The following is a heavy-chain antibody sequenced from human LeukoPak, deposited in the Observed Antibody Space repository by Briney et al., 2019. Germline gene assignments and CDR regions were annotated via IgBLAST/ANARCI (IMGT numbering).Heavy chain of an antibody. CDR1: GFTFRSYW. Sequence: GGSLRLSCAASGFTFRSYWMSWVRQAPGKGLEWVANIKQDGSEKNYVDSVKGRFTISRDNAKNTLYLQMNSLRAEDTAVYYCARVGGYSSGHFAYWGQGTLVTVSS. D-gene: IGHD6-19*01. CDR3: ARVGGYSSGHFAY. CDR2: IKQDGSEK. V-gene: IGHV3-7*01. J-gene: IGHJ4*02.